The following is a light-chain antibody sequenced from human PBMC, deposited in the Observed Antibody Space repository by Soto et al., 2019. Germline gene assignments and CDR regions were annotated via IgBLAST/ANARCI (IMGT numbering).Light chain of an antibody. CDR3: QQYGSSPR. J-gene: IGKJ5*01. CDR2: GAS. Sequence: EIVMTQSPGTLSVSPGERATLSCRASQSVNTNLAWYQQKPGQAPRLLIYGASSRATGIPDRFSGSGSGTDFTLTISRLEPEDFAVYYCQQYGSSPRFGQGTRLEIK. V-gene: IGKV3-20*01. CDR1: QSVNTN.